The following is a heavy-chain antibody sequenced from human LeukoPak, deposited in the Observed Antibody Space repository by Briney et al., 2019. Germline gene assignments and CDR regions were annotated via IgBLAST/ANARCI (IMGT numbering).Heavy chain of an antibody. D-gene: IGHD6-13*01. CDR2: IYSGGST. V-gene: IGHV3-53*01. CDR3: AKDYAAGRPYYFDS. Sequence: GGSLRPSCAASGFTVSTNYMSWVRQAPGKGLEWVSIIYSGGSTYYADSVKGRFTISRDISQNTVYLQMNSLRAGDTAVYYCAKDYAAGRPYYFDSWGQGTLVTVSS. CDR1: GFTVSTNY. J-gene: IGHJ4*02.